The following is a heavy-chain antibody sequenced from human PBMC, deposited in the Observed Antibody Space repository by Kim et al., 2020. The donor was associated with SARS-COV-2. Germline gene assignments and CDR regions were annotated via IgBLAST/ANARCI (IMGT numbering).Heavy chain of an antibody. CDR3: AREGQQLGYFQH. D-gene: IGHD6-13*01. V-gene: IGHV4-39*07. CDR2: IYYSGST. Sequence: SETLSLTCTVSGGSISSSSYYWGWIRQPPGKGLEWIGSIYYSGSTYYNPPLKSRVTISVDTSKNQFSLKLSSVTAADTAVYYCAREGQQLGYFQHWGQGTLVTVSS. J-gene: IGHJ1*01. CDR1: GGSISSSSYY.